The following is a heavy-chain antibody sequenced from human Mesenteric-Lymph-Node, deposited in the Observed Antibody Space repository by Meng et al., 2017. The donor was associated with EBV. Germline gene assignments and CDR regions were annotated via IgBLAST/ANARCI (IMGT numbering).Heavy chain of an antibody. Sequence: EVHLLGAGGVLVQPGGSLRLSCVAPGFTFSNYAMSWVRQAPGKGLEWVSTTSGGGDITYYADSVKGRFTISRDNSKNTLFLQMNSLKAEDTAVYYCANESFPWGQGTLVTVSS. CDR3: ANESFP. J-gene: IGHJ5*02. V-gene: IGHV3-23*01. CDR1: GFTFSNYA. CDR2: TSGGGDIT.